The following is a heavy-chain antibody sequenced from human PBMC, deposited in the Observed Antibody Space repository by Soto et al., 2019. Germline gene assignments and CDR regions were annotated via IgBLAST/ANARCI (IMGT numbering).Heavy chain of an antibody. V-gene: IGHV4-39*01. CDR2: IYYSGST. J-gene: IGHJ4*02. CDR3: ATTDDYGDYGWVFDY. Sequence: SETLSLTCTVSGGSISSSSYYWGWIRQPPGKGLEWIGSIYYSGSTYYNPSLKSRVTISVDTSKNQFSLKLSSVTAADTAVYYCATTDDYGDYGWVFDYWGQGTLVTVSS. CDR1: GGSISSSSYY. D-gene: IGHD4-17*01.